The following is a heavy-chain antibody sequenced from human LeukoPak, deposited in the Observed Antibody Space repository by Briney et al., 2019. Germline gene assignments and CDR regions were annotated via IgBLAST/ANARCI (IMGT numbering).Heavy chain of an antibody. CDR1: AYTFTGYY. Sequence: ASVKVSCKASAYTFTGYYMHWVRQAPGQGLEWMGIINPSGGSTSYAQKFQGRVTMTRDMSTSTVYMELSSLRFEDTAVYYCARDQRQGSGYYYPIGYWGQGTLVTVSS. J-gene: IGHJ4*02. D-gene: IGHD3-22*01. CDR3: ARDQRQGSGYYYPIGY. CDR2: INPSGGST. V-gene: IGHV1-46*01.